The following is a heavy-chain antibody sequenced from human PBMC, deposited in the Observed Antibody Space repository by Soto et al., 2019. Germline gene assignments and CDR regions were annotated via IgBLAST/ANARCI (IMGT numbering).Heavy chain of an antibody. J-gene: IGHJ4*02. Sequence: SESLSRAGAVSVRSRRGHYWSWTRQSPEKGLEWIGEIHHIGCTNYNPSLKMRVTISRDASQNQFSLRLSSMTAADSAVYFCARAAVKLGATLFDSWGQGTLVTVSS. CDR2: IHHIGCT. D-gene: IGHD1-26*01. CDR3: ARAAVKLGATLFDS. V-gene: IGHV4-34*01. CDR1: VRSRRGHY.